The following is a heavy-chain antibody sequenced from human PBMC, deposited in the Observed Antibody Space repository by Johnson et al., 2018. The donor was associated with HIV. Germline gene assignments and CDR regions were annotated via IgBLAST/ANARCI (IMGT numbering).Heavy chain of an antibody. Sequence: VVEWVAFIRYDGSNKYYADSVKGRFTIFRDNSKNTLYMQMKSLRVEDTAVYYCAKSSGSSGAFDIWGQGTMVTVSS. V-gene: IGHV3-30*02. CDR3: AKSSGSSGAFDI. CDR2: IRYDGSNK. D-gene: IGHD2-15*01. J-gene: IGHJ3*02.